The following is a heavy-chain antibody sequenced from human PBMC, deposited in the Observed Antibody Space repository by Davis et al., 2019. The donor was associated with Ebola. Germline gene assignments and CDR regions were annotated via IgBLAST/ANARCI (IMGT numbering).Heavy chain of an antibody. CDR2: IYYSGST. D-gene: IGHD1-26*01. Sequence: MPSETLSLTCSVSGGSITSNGYYWGWIRQPPGKGLEWIGTIYYSGSTYYNPSLKSRVTMSVDTSKGQFSLKLNSMIAADTAVYYCAIQIVGTTRVFDYWGQGTLVTVSS. CDR1: GGSITSNGYY. V-gene: IGHV4-39*01. CDR3: AIQIVGTTRVFDY. J-gene: IGHJ4*02.